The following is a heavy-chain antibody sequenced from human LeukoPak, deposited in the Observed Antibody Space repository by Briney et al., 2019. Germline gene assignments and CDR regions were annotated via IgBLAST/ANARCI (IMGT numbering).Heavy chain of an antibody. CDR3: ARAYRFGEFFD. D-gene: IGHD3-10*01. CDR2: INTDTGNP. CDR1: GYTFTSYG. Sequence: ASVKVSCKASGYTFTSYGMNWVRQAPGQGLEWMGWINTDTGNPTYAQGFTGRFVFSLDTSVSTAYLQISSLKAEDTAVYYCARAYRFGEFFDWGQGNLVTVPS. J-gene: IGHJ1*01. V-gene: IGHV7-4-1*02.